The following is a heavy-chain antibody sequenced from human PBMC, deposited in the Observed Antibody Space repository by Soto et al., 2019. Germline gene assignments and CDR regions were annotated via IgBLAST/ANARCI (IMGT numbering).Heavy chain of an antibody. D-gene: IGHD2-15*01. CDR2: LYYSGST. Sequence: SETLSLTCTVSGFSISSYHWSWIRQQPGKGLEWIGYLYYSGSTNYNPSLKSRVTISPDASKNQFSLKLDSVTAADTAVYYCARRGSSPGSWYFDFWGQGALVTVSS. V-gene: IGHV4-59*01. CDR1: GFSISSYH. CDR3: ARRGSSPGSWYFDF. J-gene: IGHJ4*02.